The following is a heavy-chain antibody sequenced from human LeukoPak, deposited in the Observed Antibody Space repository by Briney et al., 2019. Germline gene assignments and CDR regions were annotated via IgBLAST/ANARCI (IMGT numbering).Heavy chain of an antibody. Sequence: ASVKVSCKASGYTFTSYDINWVRQATGQGLEWMGWMNLNSGNTGYAQKFQGRVTMTRNTSISTAYMELSSLRSEDTAVYYCATRRGFDWYSYWGQGTLVTVSS. J-gene: IGHJ4*02. CDR3: ATRRGFDWYSY. CDR2: MNLNSGNT. CDR1: GYTFTSYD. D-gene: IGHD3-9*01. V-gene: IGHV1-8*01.